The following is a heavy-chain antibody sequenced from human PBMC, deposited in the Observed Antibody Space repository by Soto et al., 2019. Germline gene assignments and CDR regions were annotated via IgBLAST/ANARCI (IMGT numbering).Heavy chain of an antibody. CDR3: AGGPDYGDYDA. J-gene: IGHJ5*02. D-gene: IGHD4-17*01. CDR1: GGSFNGYQ. Sequence: SETLSLTCEVSGGSFNGYQWAWIRQSPEKGLEWIGEVGHTGDTNSKPSLMSRLTMSVDTSKNQFSLKLSSVTSADSAIYFCAGGPDYGDYDAWGQGTLVTVSS. CDR2: VGHTGDT. V-gene: IGHV4-34*01.